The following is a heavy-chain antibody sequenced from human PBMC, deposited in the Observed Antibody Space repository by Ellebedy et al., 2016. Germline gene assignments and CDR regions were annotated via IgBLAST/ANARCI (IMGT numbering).Heavy chain of an antibody. CDR1: GFTFSSYG. Sequence: GGSLRLXCAASGFTFSSYGMHWVRQAPGKGLEWVAVIWYDGSNKYYTDSVKGRFTISRDNSKNTLYLQMNSLRAEDTAVYYCASATFGGLEIQDWGQGSLFTFSS. J-gene: IGHJ1*01. D-gene: IGHD3-16*01. CDR2: IWYDGSNK. CDR3: ASATFGGLEIQD. V-gene: IGHV3-33*01.